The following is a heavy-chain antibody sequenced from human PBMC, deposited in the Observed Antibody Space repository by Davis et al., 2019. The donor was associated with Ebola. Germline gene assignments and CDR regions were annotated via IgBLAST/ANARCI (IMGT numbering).Heavy chain of an antibody. CDR3: ARGRHYDFWSGQGFDP. D-gene: IGHD3-3*01. V-gene: IGHV4-31*03. J-gene: IGHJ5*02. CDR2: IYYSGST. Sequence: SETLSLTCTVSGGSISSGGYYWSWIRQHPGKGLEWIGYIYYSGSTYYNPSLKSRVTISVDTSKNQFSLKLSSVTAADTAVYYCARGRHYDFWSGQGFDPWGQGTLVTVSS. CDR1: GGSISSGGYY.